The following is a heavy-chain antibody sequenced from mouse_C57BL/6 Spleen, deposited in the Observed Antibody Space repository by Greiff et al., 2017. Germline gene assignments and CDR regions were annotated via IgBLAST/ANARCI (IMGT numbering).Heavy chain of an antibody. Sequence: ESGAELVKPGASVKLSCKASGYTFTEYTIHWVKQRSGQGLEWIGWFYPGSGSIKYNEKFKDKATLTADKSSSTVYMELSRLTSEDSAVYFCARHAYYYGSSFYAMDYWGQGTSVTVSS. CDR3: ARHAYYYGSSFYAMDY. J-gene: IGHJ4*01. CDR1: GYTFTEYT. V-gene: IGHV1-62-2*01. CDR2: FYPGSGSI. D-gene: IGHD1-1*01.